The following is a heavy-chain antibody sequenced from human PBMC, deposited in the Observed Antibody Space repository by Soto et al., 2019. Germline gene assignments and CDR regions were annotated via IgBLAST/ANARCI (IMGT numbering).Heavy chain of an antibody. CDR1: GFTFSSYA. V-gene: IGHV3-23*01. D-gene: IGHD5-18*01. J-gene: IGHJ4*02. Sequence: EVQLLESGGGLVQPGGSLRLSCAASGFTFSSYAMSWVRQAPGKGLEWVSAISGSGGSTDYVDSVKGRFTISRDNSKNTRYLEMNSLRAEDTAVYYCAKLLAYGYGPGAYFDDWGQGTLVTVSS. CDR2: ISGSGGST. CDR3: AKLLAYGYGPGAYFDD.